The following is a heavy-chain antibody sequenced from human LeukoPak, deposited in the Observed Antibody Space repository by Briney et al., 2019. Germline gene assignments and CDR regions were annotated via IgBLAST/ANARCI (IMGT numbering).Heavy chain of an antibody. V-gene: IGHV1-2*02. Sequence: ASVKVSCKASGYTFTGYYIHWVRQAPGQGLEWMGWINPNSGGTNYAQGFQGRVTMTRDTSISTAYMELSRLRSDDTAVYYCARDLVLLPYWGQGTLVTVSS. CDR2: INPNSGGT. CDR1: GYTFTGYY. D-gene: IGHD6-6*01. CDR3: ARDLVLLPY. J-gene: IGHJ4*02.